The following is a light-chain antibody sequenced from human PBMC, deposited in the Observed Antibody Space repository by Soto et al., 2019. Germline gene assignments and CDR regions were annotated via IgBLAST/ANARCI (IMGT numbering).Light chain of an antibody. J-gene: IGKJ4*01. CDR1: QGIGSW. CDR3: LQANNFPVT. V-gene: IGKV1-12*01. Sequence: DIQMTQSPSFVSASIGDIVTITCRASQGIGSWLAWYQQVPGRAPRLLIFPASPFQSGVSSRFRGSGSGTDFTLTITILQPEDFATYFCLQANNFPVTFGEGTKVEMK. CDR2: PAS.